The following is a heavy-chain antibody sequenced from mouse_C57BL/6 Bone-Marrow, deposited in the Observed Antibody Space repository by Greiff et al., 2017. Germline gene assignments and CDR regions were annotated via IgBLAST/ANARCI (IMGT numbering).Heavy chain of an antibody. Sequence: VKVVESGAELARPGASVKLSCKASGYTFTSYGISWVKQRTGQGLEWIGEIYPRSGNTYYNEKFKGKATLTADKSSSTAYMELRSLTSEDSAVYFCAISSLGFDVWGTGTTVTVSS. J-gene: IGHJ1*03. CDR3: AISSLGFDV. CDR1: GYTFTSYG. V-gene: IGHV1-81*01. CDR2: IYPRSGNT. D-gene: IGHD4-1*01.